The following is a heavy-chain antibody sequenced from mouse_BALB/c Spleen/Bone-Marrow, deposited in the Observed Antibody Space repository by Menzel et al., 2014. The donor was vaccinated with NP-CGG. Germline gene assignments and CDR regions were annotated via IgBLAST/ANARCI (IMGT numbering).Heavy chain of an antibody. Sequence: VQLKQSGAELVKPGASVKLSCTASGFNIKDTYMHWVKQRPEQGLEWIGGIDPANGNTKYDPKFQGKATITADTSSNTAYLQLSSLTSEDTAVYYCASYYYGHYFDYWGQGTTLTVSS. CDR1: GFNIKDTY. V-gene: IGHV14-3*02. CDR2: IDPANGNT. CDR3: ASYYYGHYFDY. J-gene: IGHJ2*01. D-gene: IGHD1-1*01.